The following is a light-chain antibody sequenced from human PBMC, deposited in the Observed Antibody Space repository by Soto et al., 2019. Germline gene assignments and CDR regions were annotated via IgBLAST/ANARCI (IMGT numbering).Light chain of an antibody. CDR2: DAS. Sequence: EIVFSQSPATLSLSPGEIATLSCRASQSVSSYLAWYQQKPGQAPRLLIYDASNRATGIPARFSGSGSGTDFTLTISSLEPEDFAVYYCQQYGSSLLNFGGGTKVDIK. V-gene: IGKV3-11*01. CDR1: QSVSSY. J-gene: IGKJ4*01. CDR3: QQYGSSLLN.